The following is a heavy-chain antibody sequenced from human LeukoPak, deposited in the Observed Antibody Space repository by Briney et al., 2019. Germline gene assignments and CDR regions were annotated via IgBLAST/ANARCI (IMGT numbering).Heavy chain of an antibody. Sequence: GGSLRLSCAGSGFTFSSYWMHWVRQAPGKGLVWVSRISTDASSTTYADSVKGRFTISRDNAKGTLYLQMSSLRAEDTAVYYCARSYRRGAITMLRGVANRGAFDIWGQGTMVTVSS. CDR1: GFTFSSYW. CDR2: ISTDASST. CDR3: ARSYRRGAITMLRGVANRGAFDI. V-gene: IGHV3-74*01. D-gene: IGHD3-10*01. J-gene: IGHJ3*02.